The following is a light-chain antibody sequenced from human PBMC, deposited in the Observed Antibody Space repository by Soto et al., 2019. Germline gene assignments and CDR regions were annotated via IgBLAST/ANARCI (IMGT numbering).Light chain of an antibody. CDR2: DAS. V-gene: IGKV3-20*01. CDR3: QQFSSYPLT. CDR1: QSVSSSY. J-gene: IGKJ4*01. Sequence: EIVLTQSPGTLSLSPVERATLSCSASQSVSSSYLAWYPQKPGQAPRLLIYDASSRATGIPDRFSGGGSGTDFTLTISRLEPEDFAVYYCQQFSSYPLTFGGGNKVDIK.